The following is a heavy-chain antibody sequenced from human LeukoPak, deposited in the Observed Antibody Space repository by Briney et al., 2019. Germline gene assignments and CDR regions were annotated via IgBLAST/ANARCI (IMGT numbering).Heavy chain of an antibody. J-gene: IGHJ4*02. V-gene: IGHV3-48*03. CDR3: ARLGAHYGSGSHTGDY. Sequence: GGSLRLSCAASGFIFSSYEMNWVRQAPGKGLEWVSHISSSGDTIYYADSVKGRFTISRDNARNSLYLQMNSPRAEDTAVYYCARLGAHYGSGSHTGDYWGQGTLVTVSS. CDR2: ISSSGDTI. CDR1: GFIFSSYE. D-gene: IGHD3-10*01.